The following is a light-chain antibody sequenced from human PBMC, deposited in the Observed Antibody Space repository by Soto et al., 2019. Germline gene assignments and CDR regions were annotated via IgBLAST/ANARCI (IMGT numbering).Light chain of an antibody. CDR1: QSVSTNS. V-gene: IGKV3-20*01. J-gene: IGKJ4*01. CDR2: GAS. CDR3: QQFTPSSAT. Sequence: EIVLTQSPGTLSLSPGERATLSCRASQSVSTNSLAWYQQKPGQAPRLLIYGASSRATGIPDRFSGSGSGTDFTLTISRLEPEDFAVYYCQQFTPSSATFGGGTRVEIK.